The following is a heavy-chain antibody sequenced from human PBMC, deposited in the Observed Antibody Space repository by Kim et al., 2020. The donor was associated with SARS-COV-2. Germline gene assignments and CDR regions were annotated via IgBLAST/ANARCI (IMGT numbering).Heavy chain of an antibody. CDR2: ISGSGGST. CDR1: GFTFSSYA. J-gene: IGHJ6*02. Sequence: GGSQRLSCAASGFTFSSYAMSWVRQAPGKGLEWVSAISGSGGSTYYADSVKGRFTISRDNSKNTLYLQMNSLRAEDTAVYYCANLGFGDRHYGMDVWGQGNTVTVSS. V-gene: IGHV3-23*01. D-gene: IGHD3-10*01. CDR3: ANLGFGDRHYGMDV.